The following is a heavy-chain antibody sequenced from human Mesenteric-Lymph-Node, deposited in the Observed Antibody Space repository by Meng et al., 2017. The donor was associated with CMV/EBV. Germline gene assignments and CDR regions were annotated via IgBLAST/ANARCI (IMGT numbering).Heavy chain of an antibody. CDR1: GGAFSSYG. CDR2: ISAYNGDT. Sequence: ASVKVSCKASGGAFSSYGLNWVRQAPGQGLEWMGRISAYNGDTNYAQKLQGRVTMTTDTSTSTAYMELRSLRSDDTAVFYCARDRDDFWSAYYDYYYYGMDVWGQGTTVTVSS. CDR3: ARDRDDFWSAYYDYYYYGMDV. J-gene: IGHJ6*02. D-gene: IGHD3-3*01. V-gene: IGHV1-18*01.